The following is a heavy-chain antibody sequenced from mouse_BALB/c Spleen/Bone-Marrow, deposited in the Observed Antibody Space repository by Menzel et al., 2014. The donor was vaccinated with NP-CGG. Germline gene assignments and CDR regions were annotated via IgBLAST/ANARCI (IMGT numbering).Heavy chain of an antibody. CDR3: ARCNYRYDGDFDY. Sequence: VQLQQSGPELVKPGASVKISCKASGYSFTGYFMNWVMQSHGKSLEWIGRINPYNGDTFYNQKFKGKATLTVDKSSSTAHMELRSLASEDSAVYYCARCNYRYDGDFDYWGQGPTLTVSS. D-gene: IGHD2-14*01. CDR2: INPYNGDT. CDR1: GYSFTGYF. V-gene: IGHV1-20*02. J-gene: IGHJ2*01.